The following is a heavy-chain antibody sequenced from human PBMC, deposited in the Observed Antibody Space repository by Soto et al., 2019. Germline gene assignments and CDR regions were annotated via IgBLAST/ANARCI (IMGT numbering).Heavy chain of an antibody. CDR1: GFTFSSYA. J-gene: IGHJ5*02. V-gene: IGHV3-23*01. CDR3: AKDYHGSGSYYRPNWFDP. CDR2: ISGSGGST. D-gene: IGHD3-10*01. Sequence: PGGSLRLSCAASGFTFSSYAMSWVRQAPGKGLEWVSAISGSGGSTYYADSVKGRFTISRDNSKNTLYLQMNSLRAEDTAVYYCAKDYHGSGSYYRPNWFDPWGQGTLVTVSS.